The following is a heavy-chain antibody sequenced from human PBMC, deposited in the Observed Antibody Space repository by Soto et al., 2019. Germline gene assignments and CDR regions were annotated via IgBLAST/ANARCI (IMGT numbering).Heavy chain of an antibody. CDR1: GFTFSSYG. V-gene: IGHV3-30*18. Sequence: GGSLRLSCAASGFTFSSYGMHWVRQAPGKGLEWVAVISYDGSNKYYADSVKGRFTISRDNSKNTLYLQMNSLRAEDTAVYYCAKDRVRPEDVPAATYYYCYGMDVWGQGTTVTVSS. CDR2: ISYDGSNK. J-gene: IGHJ6*02. CDR3: AKDRVRPEDVPAATYYYCYGMDV. D-gene: IGHD2-2*01.